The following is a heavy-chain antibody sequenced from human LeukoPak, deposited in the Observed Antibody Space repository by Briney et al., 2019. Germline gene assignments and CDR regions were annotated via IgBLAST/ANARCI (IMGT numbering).Heavy chain of an antibody. CDR2: ISFTGTT. Sequence: SETLSLTCTVSGGSISSYYWSWIRQPPGKGLEWIGYISFTGTTNFNPSLKSRVTISVDRSKNQFSLKVTSVTAADTALYYCARGFRFDFWSGYLAALYGMDVWGQGTTVTVSS. J-gene: IGHJ6*02. D-gene: IGHD3-3*01. V-gene: IGHV4-59*12. CDR1: GGSISSYY. CDR3: ARGFRFDFWSGYLAALYGMDV.